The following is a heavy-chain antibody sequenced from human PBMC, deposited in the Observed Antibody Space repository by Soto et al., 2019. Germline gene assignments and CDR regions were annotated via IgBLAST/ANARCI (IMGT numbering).Heavy chain of an antibody. CDR3: AREIRSGYYKYWYFGL. J-gene: IGHJ2*01. D-gene: IGHD3-3*01. CDR1: GYSFTVYH. CDR2: INTDSGGT. V-gene: IGHV1-2*02. Sequence: QVQLVQSGAEVKKPGASVKVSCKASGYSFTVYHMHWVRQAPGQGLEWMGWINTDSGGTKYAQKFEGRVTMSRDTSINTAYMELSNLISDDTAVYYCAREIRSGYYKYWYFGLWGRGTLITVSS.